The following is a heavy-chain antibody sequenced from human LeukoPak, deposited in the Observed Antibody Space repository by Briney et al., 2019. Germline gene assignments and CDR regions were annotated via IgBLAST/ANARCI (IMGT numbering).Heavy chain of an antibody. CDR3: ARVEVGYCTNGVCGWFDP. CDR1: GYTLTTYG. CDR2: ISAFNGNT. D-gene: IGHD2-8*01. V-gene: IGHV1-18*01. J-gene: IGHJ5*02. Sequence: GASVKVSCKASGYTLTTYGISWVRQAPGQGVEWMGWISAFNGNTNYAQKLQGRVTMTTDTSTSTAYMELRSLRSDDTAVYYCARVEVGYCTNGVCGWFDPWGQGTLVTVSS.